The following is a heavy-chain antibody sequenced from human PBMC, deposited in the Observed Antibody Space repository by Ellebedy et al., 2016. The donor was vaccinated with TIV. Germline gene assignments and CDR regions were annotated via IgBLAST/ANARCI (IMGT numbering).Heavy chain of an antibody. Sequence: AASVKVSCKASGYTFTSYGISWVRQAPGQGLEWMGWISAYNGNTNYAQKLQGRVTMTTDTSTSTAYMELSSLTSEDTAVYYCAKDFDAFGNYDGYWGQGTPVTVSS. J-gene: IGHJ4*02. V-gene: IGHV1-18*04. CDR1: GYTFTSYG. CDR2: ISAYNGNT. CDR3: AKDFDAFGNYDGY. D-gene: IGHD4-11*01.